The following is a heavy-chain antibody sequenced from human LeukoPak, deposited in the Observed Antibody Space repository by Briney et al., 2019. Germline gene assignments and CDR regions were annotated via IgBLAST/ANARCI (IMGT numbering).Heavy chain of an antibody. Sequence: AGGSLRLSCVGSGLTFSSYEMSWVRQAPGKGLAWVSYISSSGTTILYADSVEGRFTISRDNAKNSLYLQMNSLRVEDTAIYYCVRDGSYSDYWGQGTLVTVSS. D-gene: IGHD1-26*01. J-gene: IGHJ4*02. CDR1: GLTFSSYE. V-gene: IGHV3-48*03. CDR3: VRDGSYSDY. CDR2: ISSSGTTI.